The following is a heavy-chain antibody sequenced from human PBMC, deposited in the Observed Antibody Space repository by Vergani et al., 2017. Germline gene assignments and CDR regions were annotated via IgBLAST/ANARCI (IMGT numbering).Heavy chain of an antibody. Sequence: QVQLVESGGGVVQPGRSLRLSCAASGFTFSSYAMHWVRQAPGKGLEWVAVISYDGSNKYYADSVKGRFTISRDNSKNTLYLQMNSLRAEDTAVYYSARDSSYGSGSYWSDAFDIWGQGTMVTVSS. D-gene: IGHD3-10*01. CDR3: ARDSSYGSGSYWSDAFDI. CDR1: GFTFSSYA. CDR2: ISYDGSNK. V-gene: IGHV3-30-3*01. J-gene: IGHJ3*02.